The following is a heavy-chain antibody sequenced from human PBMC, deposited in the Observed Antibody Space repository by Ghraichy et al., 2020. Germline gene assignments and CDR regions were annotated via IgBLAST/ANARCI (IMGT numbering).Heavy chain of an antibody. CDR2: INHSGST. CDR1: GGSFSGYY. CDR3: ARGLSLYSNYGPFVY. V-gene: IGHV4-34*01. J-gene: IGHJ4*02. D-gene: IGHD4-11*01. Sequence: SQTLSLTCAVYGGSFSGYYWSWIRQPPGKGLEWIGEINHSGSTNYNPSLKSRVTISVDTSKNQFSLKLSSVTAADTAVYYCARGLSLYSNYGPFVYWGQGTLVTVSS.